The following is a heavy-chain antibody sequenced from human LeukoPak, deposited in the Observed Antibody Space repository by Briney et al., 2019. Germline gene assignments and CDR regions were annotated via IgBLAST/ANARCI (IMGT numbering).Heavy chain of an antibody. J-gene: IGHJ5*02. CDR1: GFTFSSYW. CDR2: IKQDGSEK. D-gene: IGHD5-12*01. V-gene: IGHV3-7*01. Sequence: GGSLRLSCAASGFTFSSYWMSWVRQAPGKGLEWVANIKQDGSEKHYVDSVKGRFTISRDNAKNSLYLQMNSLRAEDTAVYYCAPRPGSGYDRAWGQGTLVTVSS. CDR3: APRPGSGYDRA.